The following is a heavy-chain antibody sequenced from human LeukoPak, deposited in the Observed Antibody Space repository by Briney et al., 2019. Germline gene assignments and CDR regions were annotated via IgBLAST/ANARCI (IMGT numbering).Heavy chain of an antibody. CDR1: GFTFSSYG. CDR3: AKDGGYRYAPAYYLAY. D-gene: IGHD5-18*01. Sequence: GGSLRLSCAASGFTFSSYGMRWVRQAPGKGLEWVAVISYDGSNKYYADSVKGRFTISRDKSKNTLYLQMNSPRAEDTAPYYCAKDGGYRYAPAYYLAYWSQAPLPTVPS. J-gene: IGHJ4*02. CDR2: ISYDGSNK. V-gene: IGHV3-30*18.